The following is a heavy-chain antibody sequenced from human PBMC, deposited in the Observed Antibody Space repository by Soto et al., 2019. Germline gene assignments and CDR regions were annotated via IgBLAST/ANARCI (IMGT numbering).Heavy chain of an antibody. CDR2: MNPNSGNT. CDR3: ARARKCSSTSCYNWFDP. J-gene: IGHJ5*02. D-gene: IGHD2-2*01. V-gene: IGHV1-8*01. CDR1: GYTFTSYD. Sequence: QVQLVQSGAEVKKPGASVKVSCKASGYTFTSYDINWVRQATGQGLEWMGWMNPNSGNTGYAQKFQGRVTMTRNTSISTAYMELSSLRSEDTAVYYCARARKCSSTSCYNWFDPWGQGTLVTVSS.